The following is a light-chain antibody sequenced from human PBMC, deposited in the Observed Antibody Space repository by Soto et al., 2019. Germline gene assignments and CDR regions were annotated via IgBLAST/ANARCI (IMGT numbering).Light chain of an antibody. CDR2: DVT. J-gene: IGLJ3*02. CDR1: SNDVGGYNY. V-gene: IGLV2-14*03. CDR3: NSYTSSSTGV. Sequence: QSVLTQPASVSGSPGQSITISCTGTSNDVGGYNYVSWYQQHPGKAPKLMIYDVTYRPSGVSNRFSGSKSGSTASLTISGLQAEYEADYYCNSYTSSSTGVFGGGTQLTVL.